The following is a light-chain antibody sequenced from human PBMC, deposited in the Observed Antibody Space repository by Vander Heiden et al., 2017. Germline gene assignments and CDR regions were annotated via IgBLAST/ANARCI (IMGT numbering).Light chain of an antibody. CDR1: QELSNY. Sequence: DIQMAHSPSSLSASVGAGGPIPCQASQELSNYLNWYQQKPGKPRKLLSYDASNVETGVTSRISGSGSGTDFTITISSLQPEDIAKYYCQEYDNLPLTCGPGTRVEIK. CDR3: QEYDNLPLT. CDR2: DAS. V-gene: IGKV1-33*01. J-gene: IGKJ3*01.